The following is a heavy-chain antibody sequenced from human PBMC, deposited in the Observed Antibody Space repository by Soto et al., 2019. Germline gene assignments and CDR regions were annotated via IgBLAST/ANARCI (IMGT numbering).Heavy chain of an antibody. Sequence: GGSLRLSCAASGFTFSSYGMHWVRQAPGKGLEWVAVIWYDGSNKYYADSVKGRFTISRDNSKNTLYLQMNSLRAEDTAVYYCARDMGYCSSASCYRHYYYYGMDVWGQGTTVTVSS. V-gene: IGHV3-33*01. CDR1: GFTFSSYG. CDR2: IWYDGSNK. D-gene: IGHD2-2*02. J-gene: IGHJ6*02. CDR3: ARDMGYCSSASCYRHYYYYGMDV.